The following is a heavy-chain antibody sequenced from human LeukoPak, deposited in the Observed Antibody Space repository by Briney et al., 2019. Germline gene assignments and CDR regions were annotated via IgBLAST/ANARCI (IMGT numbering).Heavy chain of an antibody. CDR3: ANRGRNTDYDFWSGYPTTFDY. J-gene: IGHJ4*02. CDR2: ISGSGGST. V-gene: IGHV3-23*01. D-gene: IGHD3-3*01. CDR1: GFTFSSYA. Sequence: GGSLRLSCVASGFTFSSYAMSWVRQAPGKGLEWVSAISGSGGSTYYADSVKGRFTISRDNSKNTLYLQMNSLRAEDTAVYYCANRGRNTDYDFWSGYPTTFDYWGQGTLVTVSS.